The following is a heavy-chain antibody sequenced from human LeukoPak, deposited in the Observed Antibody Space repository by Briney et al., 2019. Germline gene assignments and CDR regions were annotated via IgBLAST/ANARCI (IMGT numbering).Heavy chain of an antibody. V-gene: IGHV3-66*01. CDR1: GFTVSSNY. CDR3: ARAATYS. J-gene: IGHJ4*02. CDR2: IYSAGST. D-gene: IGHD6-25*01. Sequence: GGSLRLSCAASGFTVSSNYMSWVRQAPGKGLEWVSVIYSAGSTHYADSVKGRFTISRDNSKNTLYLQMNSLRAEDTAVYYCARAATYSWGQGPLVTVSA.